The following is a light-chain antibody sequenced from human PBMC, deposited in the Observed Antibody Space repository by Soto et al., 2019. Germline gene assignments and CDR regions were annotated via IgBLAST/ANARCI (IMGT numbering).Light chain of an antibody. CDR2: DVN. CDR1: SADVGLYNY. Sequence: QSVLTQPRSLTGSPGQSVTISCTGTSADVGLYNYVSWYQQFPGKVPKLIIYDVNKRPSGVPDRFSASKSGITASLTISGLQAEDDADYYCSSYAGSNTYVFGSGTKVTVL. J-gene: IGLJ1*01. CDR3: SSYAGSNTYV. V-gene: IGLV2-11*01.